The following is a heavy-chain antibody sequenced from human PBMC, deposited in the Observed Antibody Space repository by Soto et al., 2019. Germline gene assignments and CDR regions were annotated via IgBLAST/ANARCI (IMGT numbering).Heavy chain of an antibody. CDR1: GGTFSSYA. J-gene: IGHJ6*02. CDR2: IIPIFGTA. V-gene: IGHV1-69*13. CDR3: ARGIANEFWGGYRYYYYYYGMDV. Sequence: SVKVSCKASGGTFSSYAISWVRQAPGQGXEWMGGIIPIFGTANYAQKFQGRVTITADESTSTAYMELSSLRSEDTAVYYCARGIANEFWGGYRYYYYYYGMDVWGQGTTVTVSS. D-gene: IGHD3-3*01.